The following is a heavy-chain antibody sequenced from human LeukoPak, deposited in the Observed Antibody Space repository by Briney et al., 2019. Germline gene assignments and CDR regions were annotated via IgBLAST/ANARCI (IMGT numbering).Heavy chain of an antibody. CDR2: INPNSGAT. V-gene: IGHV1-2*02. CDR1: GYTFTAYF. J-gene: IGHJ4*02. CDR3: TRPPTITTWRIFDF. D-gene: IGHD4-11*01. Sequence: ASVKVSCKASGYTFTAYFIHWVRQAPGQGLEWMGWINPNSGATNYEWNFQDRVNMTRDTSISTAYMDLSSLSSDDPAVYYCTRPPTITTWRIFDFWGQGTLVTVSS.